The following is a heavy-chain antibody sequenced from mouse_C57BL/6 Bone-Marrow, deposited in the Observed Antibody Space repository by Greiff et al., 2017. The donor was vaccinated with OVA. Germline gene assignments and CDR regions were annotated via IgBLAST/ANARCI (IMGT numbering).Heavy chain of an antibody. D-gene: IGHD2-4*01. CDR3: ARTITTASYFDY. J-gene: IGHJ2*01. CDR1: GYTFTNYW. CDR2: IYPGGGYT. Sequence: QVHVKQSGAELVRPGTSVKMSCKASGYTFTNYWIGWAKQRPGHGLEWIGDIYPGGGYTNYNEKFKGKATLTADKSSSTAYMQFSSLTSEDSAIYYCARTITTASYFDYWGQGTTLTVSS. V-gene: IGHV1-63*01.